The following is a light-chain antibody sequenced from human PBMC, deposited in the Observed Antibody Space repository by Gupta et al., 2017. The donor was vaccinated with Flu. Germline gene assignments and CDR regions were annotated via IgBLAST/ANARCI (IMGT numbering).Light chain of an antibody. CDR1: QSVLDNSNNKNC. Sequence: DIVMTQSPDSLAVSLGERATINCKSSQSVLDNSNNKNCLAWYQQKPGQHPKLLIYWASTRESGVPDRFSGRGSGTDFPLTVSSLQAEDVAFYYCQQCYATPFTFGPGTKVDLK. CDR2: WAS. J-gene: IGKJ3*01. V-gene: IGKV4-1*01. CDR3: QQCYATPFT.